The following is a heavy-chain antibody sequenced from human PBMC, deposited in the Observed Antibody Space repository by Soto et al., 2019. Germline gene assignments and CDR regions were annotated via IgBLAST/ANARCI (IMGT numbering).Heavy chain of an antibody. V-gene: IGHV1-18*01. CDR1: GYTLTSYG. D-gene: IGHD6-13*01. CDR3: ARGGYSSSWASYYGMDV. J-gene: IGHJ6*02. CDR2: ISAYNGNT. Sequence: ASVKGSFKASGYTLTSYGIRWVRQAPGQGLEWMGCISAYNGNTNYAQKLQGRVTMTTDTSTSTAYLELRSLRSNDTAVYYCARGGYSSSWASYYGMDVWGHGTTVTVSS.